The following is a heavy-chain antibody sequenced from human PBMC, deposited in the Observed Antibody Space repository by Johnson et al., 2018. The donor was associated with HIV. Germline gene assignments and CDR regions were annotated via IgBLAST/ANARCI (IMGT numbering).Heavy chain of an antibody. J-gene: IGHJ3*02. V-gene: IGHV3-20*01. Sequence: VQLVESGGGVVRPGGSLRISCVASGFKFYEYDVSWVRQVPGKGLEWVSGINWSGGGTTYADSVKGRFIVSSDNAMNSLYLQLNSLRAEDTALSHCARATYYYDTSGYLIRPRAFDIWGQGTVVTVSS. CDR1: GFKFYEYD. CDR3: ARATYYYDTSGYLIRPRAFDI. D-gene: IGHD3-22*01. CDR2: INWSGGGT.